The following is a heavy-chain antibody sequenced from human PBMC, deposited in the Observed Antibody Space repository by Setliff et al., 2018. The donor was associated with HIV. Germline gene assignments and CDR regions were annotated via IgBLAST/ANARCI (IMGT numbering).Heavy chain of an antibody. J-gene: IGHJ4*02. V-gene: IGHV3-30*04. Sequence: GGSLRLSCAASGFTFSSYAMHWVRQAPGKGLEWVAVISYDGSNKYYADSVKGRFTISRDNSKNTLYLQMNSLRAEDTAVYYCARAYNVYDYRFDSSGYDYWGQGTLVTVSS. CDR1: GFTFSSYA. D-gene: IGHD3-22*01. CDR2: ISYDGSNK. CDR3: ARAYNVYDYRFDSSGYDY.